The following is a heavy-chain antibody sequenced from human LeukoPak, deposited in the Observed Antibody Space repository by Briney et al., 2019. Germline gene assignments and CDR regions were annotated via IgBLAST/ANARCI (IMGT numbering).Heavy chain of an antibody. CDR1: GFTFSSYA. CDR2: ISGSGGST. D-gene: IGHD3-22*01. J-gene: IGHJ4*02. CDR3: AKDKGSGSYFDY. Sequence: PGGSLRLSCAASGFTFSSYAMSWVRQAPGKGLEWVSAISGSGGSTYYADSAKGRFTISRDNSKNTLYLQMNSLRAEDTAVYYCAKDKGSGSYFDYWGRGTVVPVSS. V-gene: IGHV3-23*01.